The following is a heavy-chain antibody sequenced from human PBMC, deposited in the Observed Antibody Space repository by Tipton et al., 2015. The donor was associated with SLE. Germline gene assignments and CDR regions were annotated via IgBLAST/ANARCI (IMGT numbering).Heavy chain of an antibody. J-gene: IGHJ4*01. CDR1: GDSISSHY. D-gene: IGHD3-10*01. Sequence: TLSLTCSVSGDSISSHYWNWIRQPPGKGLEWIGHFYTSGSTHYTPSLESRVTISVDTSKNQFSLRLSSVTVADTAVYYCARGAKERITLVRVRPYYFDYWGQGSLVTVSS. CDR3: ARGAKERITLVRVRPYYFDY. V-gene: IGHV4-59*11. CDR2: FYTSGST.